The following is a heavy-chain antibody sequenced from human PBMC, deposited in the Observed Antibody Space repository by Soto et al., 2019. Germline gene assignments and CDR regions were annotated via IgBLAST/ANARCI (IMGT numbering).Heavy chain of an antibody. CDR3: ARAPGLGVAYIDY. CDR2: VFHSGSS. CDR1: GASVTGFY. D-gene: IGHD3-3*01. J-gene: IGHJ4*02. V-gene: IGHV4-59*02. Sequence: TLSLTCTVSGASVTGFYWSWIRQPPGKGLEWIGYVFHSGSSNYNPSLKSRVTISVDTSKSQISLRLTSVTAADTAVYYCARAPGLGVAYIDYWGQGTLCTVSS.